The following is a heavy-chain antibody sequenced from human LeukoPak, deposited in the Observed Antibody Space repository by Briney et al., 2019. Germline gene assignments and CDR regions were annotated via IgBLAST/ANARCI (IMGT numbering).Heavy chain of an antibody. D-gene: IGHD3-9*01. Sequence: GGSLRLSCTVSGFTVSSNSMSWVRQAPGKGLEWVAVISYDGSNKYYADSVKGRFTISRDNAKNSLYLQMNSLRAEDTAVYYCARDLPDLTYWGQGTLVTVSS. CDR3: ARDLPDLTY. J-gene: IGHJ4*02. V-gene: IGHV3-30*04. CDR2: ISYDGSNK. CDR1: GFTVSSNS.